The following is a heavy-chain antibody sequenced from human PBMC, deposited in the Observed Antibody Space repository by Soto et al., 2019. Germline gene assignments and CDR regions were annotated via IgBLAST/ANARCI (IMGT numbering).Heavy chain of an antibody. CDR1: GGSISSSSYY. J-gene: IGHJ5*02. Sequence: PSETLSLTCTVSGGSISSSSYYWGWIRQPPGKGLEWIGSFYYSGSTYYNPSLKSRVTISVDTSKNQFSLKVSSVIVADTAVYYCARSYYDSSGYSVDPWGQGTLVTVSS. V-gene: IGHV4-39*01. CDR2: FYYSGST. D-gene: IGHD3-22*01. CDR3: ARSYYDSSGYSVDP.